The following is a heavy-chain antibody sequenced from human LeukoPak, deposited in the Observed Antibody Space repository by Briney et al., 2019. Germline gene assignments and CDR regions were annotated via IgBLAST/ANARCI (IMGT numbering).Heavy chain of an antibody. Sequence: SETLSLTCAVYGGSFSGYYWSWIRQPPGKGLEWIGEINHSGSTNYNPSLKSRVTISVDTSKNQFSPKLSSVTAADTAVYYCARAPGIYYDSSGYYYYYYYMDVWGKGTTVTISS. J-gene: IGHJ6*03. CDR2: INHSGST. V-gene: IGHV4-34*01. D-gene: IGHD3-22*01. CDR3: ARAPGIYYDSSGYYYYYYYMDV. CDR1: GGSFSGYY.